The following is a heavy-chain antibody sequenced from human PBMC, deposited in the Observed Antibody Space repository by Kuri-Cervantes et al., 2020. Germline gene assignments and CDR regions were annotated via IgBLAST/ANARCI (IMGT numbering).Heavy chain of an antibody. D-gene: IGHD4-17*01. CDR3: ARTTTVTTWWYFDY. CDR2: INPNSGGT. Sequence: ASVKVSCKASGHTFTGYYIHLVRQAPGQGPEWMGWINPNSGGTNYAQKFQGRVTMTRDTSISTAYMELSRLRSDDTAVYYCARTTTVTTWWYFDYWGQGTLVTVSS. V-gene: IGHV1-2*02. CDR1: GHTFTGYY. J-gene: IGHJ4*02.